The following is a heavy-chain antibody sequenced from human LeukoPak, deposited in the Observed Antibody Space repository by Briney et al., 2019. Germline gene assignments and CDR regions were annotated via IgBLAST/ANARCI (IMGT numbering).Heavy chain of an antibody. CDR1: GLTFSSYA. J-gene: IGHJ4*02. CDR2: ISGSGGST. D-gene: IGHD3-22*01. CDR3: AKYYYDSSGYQAFDY. Sequence: PGGSLRLSCAASGLTFSSYAMSWVRQAPGKGLEWVSAISGSGGSTYYADSVKGRFTISRDNSKNTLYLQMNSLRAEDTAVYYCAKYYYDSSGYQAFDYWGQGTLVTVPS. V-gene: IGHV3-23*01.